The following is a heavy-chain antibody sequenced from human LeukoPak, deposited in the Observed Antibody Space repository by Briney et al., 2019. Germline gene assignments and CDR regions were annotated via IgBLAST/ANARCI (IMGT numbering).Heavy chain of an antibody. D-gene: IGHD2-21*02. Sequence: PGGSLRLSCAASGFTFSSYWMSWVRQAPGKGLEWVANIKQDGSEKYYVDSVKGRFTISRDNAKNSLYLQMNSLRAEDTAVYYCARVPVVTAPEVYMDVWGKGTTVTVPS. CDR1: GFTFSSYW. J-gene: IGHJ6*03. CDR2: IKQDGSEK. CDR3: ARVPVVTAPEVYMDV. V-gene: IGHV3-7*01.